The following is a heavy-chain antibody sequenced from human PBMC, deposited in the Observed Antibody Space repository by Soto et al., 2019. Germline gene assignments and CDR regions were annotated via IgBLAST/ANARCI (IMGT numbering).Heavy chain of an antibody. CDR2: IYYSGST. V-gene: IGHV4-39*01. D-gene: IGHD3-10*01. J-gene: IGHJ4*02. Sequence: SSETLSLTCTVSGGSISSSSYYWGWIRQPPGKGLEWIGSIYYSGSTYYNPSLKSQVTISADTSKNQFSLKLSSVTAADTSVYYCASPYYYGSGSYYNVWGQGTLVTVSS. CDR3: ASPYYYGSGSYYNV. CDR1: GGSISSSSYY.